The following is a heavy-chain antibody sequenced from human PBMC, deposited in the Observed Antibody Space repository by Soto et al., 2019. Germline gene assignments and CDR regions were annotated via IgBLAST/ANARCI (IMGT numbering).Heavy chain of an antibody. V-gene: IGHV3-7*03. CDR2: IKQDGTED. J-gene: IGHJ4*02. CDR3: AKDGGSDSYSFDS. D-gene: IGHD2-21*02. Sequence: DVQLVESGGGLVQPGGALRLSCVTSGFSFSNYWMTWVRQAPGKGLEWVANIKQDGTEDFYVASVKGRFTISRDNAKNSLFLQMNSLRAEDTAVYFCAKDGGSDSYSFDSWGQGTLVTVSS. CDR1: GFSFSNYW.